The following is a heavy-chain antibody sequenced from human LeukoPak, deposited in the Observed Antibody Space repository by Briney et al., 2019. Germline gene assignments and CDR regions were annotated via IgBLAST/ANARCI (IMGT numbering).Heavy chain of an antibody. CDR3: ARGGFGANGGRHVFDI. Sequence: GGSLRLSCAAPGFTFNNYWMSWVRQAPGKGLEWVADIKQDGSEKYYVDSVKGRFTISRDDAKNSLSLQMNSLRAEDTAVYYCARGGFGANGGRHVFDIWGQGTMVTVSS. D-gene: IGHD3-16*01. J-gene: IGHJ3*02. CDR2: IKQDGSEK. CDR1: GFTFNNYW. V-gene: IGHV3-7*01.